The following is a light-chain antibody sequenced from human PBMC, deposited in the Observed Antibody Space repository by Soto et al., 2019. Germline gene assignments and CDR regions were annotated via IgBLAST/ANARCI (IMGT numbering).Light chain of an antibody. V-gene: IGLV3-21*04. CDR3: QVWDSYSDHVV. Sequence: SYVLTQPPSVSGAPGKTARITCGETNIGSRSVHWYQQKPGQAPVLVIYHDADRPSGIPERFSGSNSGNTATLTISRVEAGDEADYFCQVWDSYSDHVVFGGGTKLTVL. J-gene: IGLJ3*02. CDR2: HDA. CDR1: NIGSRS.